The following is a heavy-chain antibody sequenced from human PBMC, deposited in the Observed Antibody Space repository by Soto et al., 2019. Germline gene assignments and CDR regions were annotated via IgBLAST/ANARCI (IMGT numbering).Heavy chain of an antibody. CDR2: LYDLDGS. V-gene: IGHV3-53*01. CDR1: GFTISGKKY. Sequence: DVQLVEAGGGLIQPGESLRLSCAAFGFTISGKKYVAWVRQAPGKGLEWVAALYDLDGSFYAASVKGRFTTSSDSSKTTVYIQMNDLRPDDTAVYYCATWHEREHAYDVWGQGTTVTVSS. J-gene: IGHJ3*01. D-gene: IGHD1-1*01. CDR3: ATWHEREHAYDV.